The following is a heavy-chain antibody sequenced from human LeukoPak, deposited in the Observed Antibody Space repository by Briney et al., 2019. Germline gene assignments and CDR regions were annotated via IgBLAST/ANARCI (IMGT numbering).Heavy chain of an antibody. D-gene: IGHD3-9*01. V-gene: IGHV4-38-2*02. CDR2: IFYSGNT. J-gene: IGHJ4*02. CDR3: ARDLSFDWFPYYFDY. CDR1: GYSISNGYY. Sequence: SETLSLTCSVSGYSISNGYYWGWIRQPPGKGLEWLGSIFYSGNTHYNPSLKSPVTISIDTSKNQFSLKVSSVTAADTAIYYCARDLSFDWFPYYFDYWGQGILVTVSS.